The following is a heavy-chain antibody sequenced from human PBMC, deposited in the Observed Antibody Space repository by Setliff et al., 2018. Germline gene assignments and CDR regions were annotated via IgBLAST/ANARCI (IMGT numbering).Heavy chain of an antibody. J-gene: IGHJ5*02. CDR3: ASGVPNYDFWSGYYTGSYWFDP. CDR2: VYHSGNT. CDR1: GGSISSSNW. D-gene: IGHD3-3*01. V-gene: IGHV4-4*02. Sequence: PSETLSLTCAVYGGSISSSNWWTWVRQPPGKGLEWIGEVYHSGNTNYNPSLESRLSISVDKSRNQFSLRLTSVTAADTAVYYCASGVPNYDFWSGYYTGSYWFDPWGQGTLVTVSS.